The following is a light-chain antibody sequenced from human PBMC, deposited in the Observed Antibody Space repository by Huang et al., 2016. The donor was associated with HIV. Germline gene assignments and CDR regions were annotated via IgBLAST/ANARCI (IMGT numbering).Light chain of an antibody. CDR3: QQYTDWPPRT. CDR1: QSLGNY. Sequence: EIVMTQFPATLSVSAGERATLSCRASQSLGNYLAWYQQKPGQGPRLLIYGASTRANGVRARFSGSGSGTEFTLTISSLQSEESAFYYCQQYTDWPPRTFGQGTEVEIK. J-gene: IGKJ1*01. V-gene: IGKV3-15*01. CDR2: GAS.